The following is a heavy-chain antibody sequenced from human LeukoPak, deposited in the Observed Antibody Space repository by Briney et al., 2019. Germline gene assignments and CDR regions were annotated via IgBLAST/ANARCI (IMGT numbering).Heavy chain of an antibody. V-gene: IGHV3-21*01. D-gene: IGHD3-22*01. CDR1: GFTFSSYS. CDR3: ARGDSSGYYPHYFDY. Sequence: GGSLRLSCAASGFTFSSYSMNWVRQAPGKGLEWVSSISSSSSYIYYADSVKGRFTISRDNAKNSLYLQMNSLRAEDTAVYYCARGDSSGYYPHYFDYWGQGTLVTVSS. CDR2: ISSSSSYI. J-gene: IGHJ4*02.